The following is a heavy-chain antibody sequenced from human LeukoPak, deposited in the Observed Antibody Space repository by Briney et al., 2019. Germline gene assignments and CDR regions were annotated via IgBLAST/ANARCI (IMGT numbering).Heavy chain of an antibody. CDR1: GYSFISHW. Sequence: GASLKISCEGSGYSFISHWIGWVRQVPGKGLGWMGIIYPGDSDTRYSPSFQGQVTISADKSINTSYLQWSSLKASDTAMYYCARQRSSHYSGVYYYYYMDVWGKGTTVTVSS. J-gene: IGHJ6*03. CDR2: IYPGDSDT. CDR3: ARQRSSHYSGVYYYYYMDV. V-gene: IGHV5-51*01. D-gene: IGHD2-15*01.